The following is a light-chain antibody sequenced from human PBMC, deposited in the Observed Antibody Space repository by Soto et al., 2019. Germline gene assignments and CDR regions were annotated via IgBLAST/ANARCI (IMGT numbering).Light chain of an antibody. CDR1: QSISSK. CDR3: QEYNNCHPTT. V-gene: IGKV3-15*01. Sequence: IGLTQSPATLSVSPRERATLSCRASQSISSKLAWYQQKPGQAPRLLIYRASTRATGIPVRFSGSGYGTEFTLTITSLQSEDFAVYYCQEYNNCHPTTFGGGTKV. CDR2: RAS. J-gene: IGKJ4*01.